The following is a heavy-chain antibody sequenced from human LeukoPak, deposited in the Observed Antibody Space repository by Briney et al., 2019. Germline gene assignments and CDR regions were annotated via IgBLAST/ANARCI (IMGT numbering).Heavy chain of an antibody. J-gene: IGHJ4*02. CDR1: GDPLSCHL. CDR2: IYYSGRT. CDR3: ARDRGYYDSSGYYDY. D-gene: IGHD3-22*01. V-gene: IGHV4-59*11. Sequence: SETLPHTCCPSGDPLSCHLGRSIPQPRGKGAEWIGYIYYSGRTNYNPSLQSRVAISGDTSKNQLSLKLSCVTAADTAVYYCARDRGYYDSSGYYDYWGQGTLVTVSS.